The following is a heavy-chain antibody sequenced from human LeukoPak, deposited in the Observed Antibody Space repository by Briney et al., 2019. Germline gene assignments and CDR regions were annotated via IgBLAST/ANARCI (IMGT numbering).Heavy chain of an antibody. CDR2: ISYDGGNK. CDR1: GFTFSSYG. Sequence: GGSLRLSCAASGFTFSSYGMHWVRQAPGKGLEWVAVISYDGGNKYYADSVKGRFTISRDNSKNTLFLQMNSLRAEDTAVYYCAKPPWELRYYFDYWGQGTLVTVSS. V-gene: IGHV3-30*18. D-gene: IGHD1-26*01. J-gene: IGHJ4*02. CDR3: AKPPWELRYYFDY.